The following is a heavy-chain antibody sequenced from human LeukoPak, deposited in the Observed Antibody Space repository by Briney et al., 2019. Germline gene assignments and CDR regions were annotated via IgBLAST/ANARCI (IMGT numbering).Heavy chain of an antibody. D-gene: IGHD3-10*01. CDR2: INPTGGGNK. CDR3: ARDGRYYGSGNYYGMDV. Sequence: ASVKVSCKAFGYTFSSYYMHWVRQAPGQGLEWMGIINPTGGGNKRYAQKFQGSVTMTSDTSASTVYMELSSLRSEDTAVYYCARDGRYYGSGNYYGMDVWGKGTTVTVS. J-gene: IGHJ6*04. CDR1: GYTFSSYY. V-gene: IGHV1-46*01.